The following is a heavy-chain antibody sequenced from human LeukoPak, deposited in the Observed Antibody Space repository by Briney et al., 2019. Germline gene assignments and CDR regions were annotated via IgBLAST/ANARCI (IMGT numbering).Heavy chain of an antibody. CDR1: GDSINNEY. CDR3: ARHGEGGSDY. CDR2: MYNSGST. D-gene: IGHD3-16*01. Sequence: SETLSLTCSVSGDSINNEYWTWIRQPPGKGLEWIGYMYNSGSTKYNPSLKSRVTILPDTPKNQFSLKLSSVTAADTAVYFCARHGEGGSDYWGQGTLVTVSS. V-gene: IGHV4-59*08. J-gene: IGHJ4*02.